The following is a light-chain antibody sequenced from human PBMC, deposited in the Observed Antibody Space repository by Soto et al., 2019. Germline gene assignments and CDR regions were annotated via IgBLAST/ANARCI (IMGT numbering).Light chain of an antibody. CDR2: GAS. CDR1: QSIGKH. Sequence: DIQMTQSPSFLSVSLGDRFTITCGASQSIGKHLNWYQQKPGKAPKFLIYGASTLQSGVPSRFTGSGSGTDFTLTVNSLQAEDFATYYCQQSYTSPTTFGQGTRLEIK. V-gene: IGKV1-39*01. CDR3: QQSYTSPTT. J-gene: IGKJ5*01.